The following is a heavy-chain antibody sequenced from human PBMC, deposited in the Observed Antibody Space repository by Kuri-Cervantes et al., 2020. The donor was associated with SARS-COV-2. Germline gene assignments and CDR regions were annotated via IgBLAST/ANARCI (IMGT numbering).Heavy chain of an antibody. CDR1: GGSFSGYY. V-gene: IGHV4-34*01. Sequence: SETLSLTCAVYGGSFSGYYWSWIRQPPGKGLEWIGEINHSGSTNYNPSLKSRVTISVDTSKNQFSLKLSSVTAADTAVCYCARHRMADAFDIWGQGTMVTVSS. CDR3: ARHRMADAFDI. J-gene: IGHJ3*02. CDR2: INHSGST. D-gene: IGHD2-8*01.